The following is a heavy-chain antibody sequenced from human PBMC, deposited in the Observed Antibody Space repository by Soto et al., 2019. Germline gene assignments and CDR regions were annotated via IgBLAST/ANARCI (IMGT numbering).Heavy chain of an antibody. Sequence: SETLSLTCTVSGVSISSGGYYWGWIRQHPGKGLEWIGNIYHSGRTYYNPSLKSRVIMSVDTSKNHFSLNLNSVTAADTAMYSCASVIGGDSEYYFDYWGQGTLVTVSS. J-gene: IGHJ4*02. D-gene: IGHD4-17*01. CDR3: ASVIGGDSEYYFDY. V-gene: IGHV4-31*03. CDR1: GVSISSGGYY. CDR2: IYHSGRT.